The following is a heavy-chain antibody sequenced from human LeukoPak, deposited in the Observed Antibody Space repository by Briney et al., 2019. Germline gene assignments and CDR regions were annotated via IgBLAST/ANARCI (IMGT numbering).Heavy chain of an antibody. V-gene: IGHV3-11*05. J-gene: IGHJ5*02. Sequence: GGSLILSCGASGFTFSDYFMSWIRQTPGKGLEWVSYISSTSDYTHYVHSVKGRFTISGNNAKNSLFLQMNSLRAEDTDVYYCARAWLDPWGQGTLVTVSS. CDR2: ISSTSDYT. CDR1: GFTFSDYF. CDR3: ARAWLDP.